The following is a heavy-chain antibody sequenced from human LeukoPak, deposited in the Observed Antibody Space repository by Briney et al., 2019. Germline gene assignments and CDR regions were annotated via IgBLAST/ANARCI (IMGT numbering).Heavy chain of an antibody. CDR1: GGTVGSGGFD. Sequence: SQTLSLTCTVSGGTVGSGGFDWSWIRQPPGGGLEWIGDIYYIRNTNYNPSPKSRVTMSLDPSKNQFSLKLNSVTAADTAVYYCARTQSQSGSYRYYFAYWGQGTLVTVSS. V-gene: IGHV4-61*08. J-gene: IGHJ4*02. CDR3: ARTQSQSGSYRYYFAY. CDR2: IYYIRNT. D-gene: IGHD1-26*01.